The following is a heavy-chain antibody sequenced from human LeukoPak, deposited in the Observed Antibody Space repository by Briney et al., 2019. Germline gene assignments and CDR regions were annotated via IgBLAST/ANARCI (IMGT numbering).Heavy chain of an antibody. V-gene: IGHV3-49*04. D-gene: IGHD5-18*01. J-gene: IGHJ6*03. CDR1: GFTFGDHA. CDR2: IRSKAYRGTT. CDR3: ARGPIQLWIHNAMDV. Sequence: GGSLRLSRRGSGFTFGDHAMSWVRQAPGKGLEWVGFIRSKAYRGTTEYAASVRGRFTISRDDSASVAYLQMSSLKTEDTAVYYCARGPIQLWIHNAMDVWGEGTRVSVSS.